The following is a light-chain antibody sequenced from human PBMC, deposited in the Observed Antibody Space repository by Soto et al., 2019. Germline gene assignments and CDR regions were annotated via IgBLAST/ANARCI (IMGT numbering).Light chain of an antibody. CDR1: QSISSY. Sequence: DIQRTQSPSSLSASVGDRVTITCRASQSISSYLNWYQQKPGKAPKLLFYAASSLQSGVPSRFSGSGSGTDFTLTISSLQPEDFATYYCQQSYSTPWTFGQGTKVDIK. CDR3: QQSYSTPWT. CDR2: AAS. V-gene: IGKV1-39*01. J-gene: IGKJ1*01.